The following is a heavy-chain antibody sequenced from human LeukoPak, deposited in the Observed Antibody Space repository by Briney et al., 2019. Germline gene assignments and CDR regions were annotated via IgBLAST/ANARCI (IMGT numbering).Heavy chain of an antibody. D-gene: IGHD6-19*01. CDR2: IIPILGIA. J-gene: IGHJ4*02. Sequence: EASVKVSCKASGGTFSSYTISWVRQAPGQGLEWMGRIIPILGIANYAQKFQGRVTITADKSTSTAYMELSSLRSEDTAVYYCAPESSGWYGSDYWGQGTLVTVSS. CDR3: APESSGWYGSDY. CDR1: GGTFSSYT. V-gene: IGHV1-69*02.